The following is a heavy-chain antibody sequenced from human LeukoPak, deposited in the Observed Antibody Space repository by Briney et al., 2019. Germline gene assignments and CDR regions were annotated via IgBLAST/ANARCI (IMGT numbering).Heavy chain of an antibody. CDR2: IIPIFGTA. D-gene: IGHD2-2*02. CDR1: GGTFSSYA. Sequence: SVKVSCKASGGTFSSYAISWVRQAPGQGLEWMGGIIPIFGTANYAQKFQGRVTITADESTSTAYMELSSLRSEDTAVYYCARDSAFRYCSSTSCYTIDAFDIWGQGTMVTVSS. J-gene: IGHJ3*02. CDR3: ARDSAFRYCSSTSCYTIDAFDI. V-gene: IGHV1-69*13.